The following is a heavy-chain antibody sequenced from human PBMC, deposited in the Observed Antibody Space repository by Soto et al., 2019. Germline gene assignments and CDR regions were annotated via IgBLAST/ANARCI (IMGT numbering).Heavy chain of an antibody. CDR2: IYPGDSET. CDR1: GYNFTKNW. V-gene: IGHV5-51*01. J-gene: IGHJ6*02. D-gene: IGHD1-1*01. Sequence: PGESLKISCRGTGYNFTKNWIGWVRQMPGKGLEWMGIIYPGDSETRYSPSFQGQVTISVDKSISTAYLQWSSLKASDTAMYYCARLSTWNGGPYGMDVWGQGTTVTVSS. CDR3: ARLSTWNGGPYGMDV.